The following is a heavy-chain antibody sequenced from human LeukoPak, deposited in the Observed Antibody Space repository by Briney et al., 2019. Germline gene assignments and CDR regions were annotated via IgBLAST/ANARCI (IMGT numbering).Heavy chain of an antibody. J-gene: IGHJ3*02. CDR3: ARSGTFRLVVPAADAFDI. CDR1: GFTFSSYA. CDR2: ISGSGGST. V-gene: IGHV3-23*01. Sequence: PEGSLRLSCAASGFTFSSYAMSWVRQAPGKGLEWVSAISGSGGSTYYADSVKGRFTISRDNSKNTLYLHMNSLRAEDTALYHCARSGTFRLVVPAADAFDIWGQGTMVTVSS. D-gene: IGHD2-2*01.